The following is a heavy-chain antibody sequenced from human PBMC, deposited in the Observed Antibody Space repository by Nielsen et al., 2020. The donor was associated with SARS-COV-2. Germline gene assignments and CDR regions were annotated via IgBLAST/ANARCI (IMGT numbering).Heavy chain of an antibody. CDR2: ISDDNTI. J-gene: IGHJ4*02. CDR3: ARDLELLTNYYALDY. D-gene: IGHD3-9*01. CDR1: GFIFNNYG. V-gene: IGHV3-48*02. Sequence: GESLKISCEASGFIFNNYGMNWVRQAPGKGLEWISYISDDNTIFYADSVKGRFTISRDNAKNSLDLQMNSLRDEDTAVYYCARDLELLTNYYALDYWGQGTLVTVSS.